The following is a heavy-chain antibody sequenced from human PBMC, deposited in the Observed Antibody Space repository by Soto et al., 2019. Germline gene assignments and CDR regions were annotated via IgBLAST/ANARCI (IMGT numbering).Heavy chain of an antibody. CDR3: ARDGELPRSDY. CDR2: IYSSGLA. D-gene: IGHD2-15*01. J-gene: IGHJ4*02. Sequence: QVQLQESGPGLVKPSETLSLTCTVSGGSIHSHYWSWIRQPAGKGLQWIGHIYSSGLADYNPSLRSRVSMSVDSSKSQFSLKVQSVTAADTAVYYCARDGELPRSDYWGQGVLVTVSS. CDR1: GGSIHSHY. V-gene: IGHV4-4*07.